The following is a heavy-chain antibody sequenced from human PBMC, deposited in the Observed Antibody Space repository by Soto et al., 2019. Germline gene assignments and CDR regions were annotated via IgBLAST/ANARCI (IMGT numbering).Heavy chain of an antibody. V-gene: IGHV1-2*02. CDR3: ARSLSTIGARPDY. D-gene: IGHD6-6*01. Sequence: WASVKVSCKASGYTFTGYFIHWVRQAPGQGLEWMGWINPNTGDRNYAQDFQGRVALTRDTSISTAFMELRDLTSADTAVYYCARSLSTIGARPDYWGHGTLVTVSS. J-gene: IGHJ4*01. CDR2: INPNTGDR. CDR1: GYTFTGYF.